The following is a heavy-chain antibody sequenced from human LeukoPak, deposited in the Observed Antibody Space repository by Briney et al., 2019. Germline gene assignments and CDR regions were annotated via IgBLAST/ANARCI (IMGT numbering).Heavy chain of an antibody. D-gene: IGHD2-15*01. CDR3: AKAPVTTCSGAYCYPFDY. CDR2: ISVSGNT. J-gene: IGHJ4*02. V-gene: IGHV3-23*01. CDR1: GFTLSSYA. Sequence: QAGGSLRLSCAASGFTLSSYAMSWVRQGPGKGLEWVSAISVSGNTYHADSVKGRFTISRDSSKNTVYLQMNSLRAEDAAVYYCAKAPVTTCSGAYCYPFDYWGQGTLVTVSS.